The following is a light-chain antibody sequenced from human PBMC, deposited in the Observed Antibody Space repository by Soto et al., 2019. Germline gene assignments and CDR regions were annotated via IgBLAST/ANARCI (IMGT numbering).Light chain of an antibody. Sequence: EIVLTQSPGTLSLSLGERATLSCRASESFSSNYLAWYQQRPGQAPRLLIYGASTRATGIPDRFRGSGSGTDFTLTISRLEAEDFAVYYCQQYGSSVGTFGPGTKVDVK. CDR1: ESFSSNY. CDR2: GAS. J-gene: IGKJ3*01. CDR3: QQYGSSVGT. V-gene: IGKV3-20*01.